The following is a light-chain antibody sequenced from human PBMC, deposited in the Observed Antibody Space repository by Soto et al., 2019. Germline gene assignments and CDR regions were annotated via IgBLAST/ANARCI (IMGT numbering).Light chain of an antibody. CDR1: SSDVGGYNC. V-gene: IGLV2-8*01. CDR2: EVS. Sequence: QSVLTQPPSASGSPGQSVTISCTGTSSDVGGYNCVSWYQQHPGKAPKVMIYEVSKRPSGVPDRFSGSKSGNTASLTVSGLQAEDEADYYCSSYAGSNIPVVFGGGTKLTVL. J-gene: IGLJ2*01. CDR3: SSYAGSNIPVV.